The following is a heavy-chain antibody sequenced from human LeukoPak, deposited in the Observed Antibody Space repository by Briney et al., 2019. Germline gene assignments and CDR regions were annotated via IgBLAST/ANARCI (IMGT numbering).Heavy chain of an antibody. Sequence: GGSLRLSCAASGFTFSNYGMHWVRQAPGKGLEWVAVIWYEGSNKYYADSVKGRFAISRDNSKNTLYMQMNSLRVEDTAVYYCATAPRGGDYEDYWGQGTLVTVSS. CDR3: ATAPRGGDYEDY. CDR1: GFTFSNYG. CDR2: IWYEGSNK. D-gene: IGHD4-17*01. V-gene: IGHV3-33*01. J-gene: IGHJ4*02.